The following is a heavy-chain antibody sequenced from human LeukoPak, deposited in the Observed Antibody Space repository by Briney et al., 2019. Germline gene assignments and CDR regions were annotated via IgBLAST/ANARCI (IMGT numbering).Heavy chain of an antibody. J-gene: IGHJ3*02. D-gene: IGHD1-26*01. V-gene: IGHV3-9*01. CDR1: GFTFSDCY. CDR3: IKDMGFDLLKDAFEM. CDR2: IAWDSGNT. Sequence: GGSLRLSCAASGFTFSDCYMSWIRQAPGKGLEWVSSIAWDSGNTAYGDSVKGRFTISRDNAKNSLYLQMNSLRPEDTAFYYCIKDMGFDLLKDAFEMWGRGTLVTVSS.